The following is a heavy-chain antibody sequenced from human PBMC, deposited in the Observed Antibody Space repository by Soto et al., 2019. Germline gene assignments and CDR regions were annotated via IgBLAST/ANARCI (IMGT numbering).Heavy chain of an antibody. CDR2: ISSSGSTV. J-gene: IGHJ4*02. D-gene: IGHD3-22*01. CDR1: GFTFSSYE. Sequence: EVQLVESGGGLVQPGGSLRLSCAASGFTFSSYEMNWVRQAPGKGLEWVSYISSSGSTVYYADSVKGRFTISRDNAKNSLYLQMNSLRAEDTAVYYCARPDRGPWDYWGQGTLVTVSS. V-gene: IGHV3-48*03. CDR3: ARPDRGPWDY.